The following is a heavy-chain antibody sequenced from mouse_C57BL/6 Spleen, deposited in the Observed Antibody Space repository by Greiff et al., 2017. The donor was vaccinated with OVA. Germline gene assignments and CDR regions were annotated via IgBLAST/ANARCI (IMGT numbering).Heavy chain of an antibody. CDR1: GYTFTDYY. Sequence: VQLQQSGPELVKPGASVKISCKASGYTFTDYYMNWVKQSHGKSLEWIGDINPNNGGTSHNQKFKGKATLTVDKSSSTAYMELRSLTSEDSAVYYCARDWDDFDYWGQGTTLTVSS. J-gene: IGHJ2*01. CDR2: INPNNGGT. D-gene: IGHD4-1*01. V-gene: IGHV1-26*01. CDR3: ARDWDDFDY.